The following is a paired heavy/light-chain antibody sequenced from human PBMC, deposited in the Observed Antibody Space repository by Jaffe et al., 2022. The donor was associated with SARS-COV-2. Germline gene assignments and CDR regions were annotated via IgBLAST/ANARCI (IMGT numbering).Light chain of an antibody. CDR1: QTVSSW. V-gene: IGKV1-5*03. J-gene: IGKJ2*01. CDR2: KAS. Sequence: DIQMTQSPSTLSASVGDRVTITCRASQTVSSWLAWYQQKPGKAPKLLIYKASSLETGVPSRFSGSGFGTEFTLTISSLQPDDSATYYCQQYDSYSTFGQGTKLEIK. CDR3: QQYDSYST.
Heavy chain of an antibody. V-gene: IGHV1-46*04. CDR3: ARGGYHFDTSAYSDY. J-gene: IGHJ4*02. CDR2: INANGGGT. D-gene: IGHD3-22*01. CDR1: GYTFTSHY. Sequence: QVQLVQSGAEVKKPGASVKVSCKASGYTFTSHYIHWVRQAPGQGLEWMGIINANGGGTSYAQRLQGRVTMTRDTSTNTVYMELSSLTSEDTAVYYCARGGYHFDTSAYSDYWGQGTPVTVSS.